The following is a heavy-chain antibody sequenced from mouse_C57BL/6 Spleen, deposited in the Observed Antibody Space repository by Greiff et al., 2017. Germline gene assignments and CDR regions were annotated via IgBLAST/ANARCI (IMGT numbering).Heavy chain of an antibody. CDR3: ARDGNYRFAY. V-gene: IGHV1-18*01. J-gene: IGHJ3*01. CDR1: GYTFTDYN. D-gene: IGHD2-1*01. Sequence: EVQGVESGPELVKPGASVKIPCKASGYTFTDYNMDWVKQSHGKSLEWIGDINPNNGGTIYNQKFKGKATLTVDKSSSTAYMELRSLTSEDTAVYYCARDGNYRFAYWGQGTLVTVSA. CDR2: INPNNGGT.